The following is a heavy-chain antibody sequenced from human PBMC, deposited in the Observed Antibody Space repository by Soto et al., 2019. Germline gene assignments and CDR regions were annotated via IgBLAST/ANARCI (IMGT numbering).Heavy chain of an antibody. D-gene: IGHD3-22*01. CDR2: IYNSGTT. Sequence: SETLSLTCSVSGDSVNSGTYYWSWIRQPPGKGLEWIGYIYNSGTTKYNPSLKSRVTISVDTSKNQFSLRLSSVTAADTAVYYCARGEYDSSGYYFREGYYYYGMDVWGQGTTVTVSS. CDR1: GDSVNSGTYY. V-gene: IGHV4-61*01. J-gene: IGHJ6*02. CDR3: ARGEYDSSGYYFREGYYYYGMDV.